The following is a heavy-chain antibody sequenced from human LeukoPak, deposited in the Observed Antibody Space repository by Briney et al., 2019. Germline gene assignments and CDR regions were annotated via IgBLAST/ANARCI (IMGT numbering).Heavy chain of an antibody. J-gene: IGHJ6*03. CDR3: AKDPVGRYYYYMDV. CDR2: ISYDGSNK. V-gene: IGHV3-30*04. CDR1: GFTFSSYA. D-gene: IGHD1-26*01. Sequence: GRSLRLSCAASGFTFSSYAMHWVRQAPGKGLEWVAVISYDGSNKYYADSVKGRFTISRDNSKNTLYLQMNSLRAEDTAVYYCAKDPVGRYYYYMDVWGKGTAVTISS.